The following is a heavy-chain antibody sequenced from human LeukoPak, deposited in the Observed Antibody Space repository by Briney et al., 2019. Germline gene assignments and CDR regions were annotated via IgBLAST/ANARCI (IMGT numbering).Heavy chain of an antibody. V-gene: IGHV4-38-2*01. J-gene: IGHJ3*02. CDR2: IYHSGST. Sequence: SETLSLTCAVSGYSISSGYYWGWIRQPPGKGLEWIGSIYHSGSTNYNPSLKSRVTISVDTSKNQFSLRLSSVTAADTAVYYCARQLVGYYDFWSGKRGAFDIWGQGTMVTVSS. CDR3: ARQLVGYYDFWSGKRGAFDI. D-gene: IGHD3-3*01. CDR1: GYSISSGYY.